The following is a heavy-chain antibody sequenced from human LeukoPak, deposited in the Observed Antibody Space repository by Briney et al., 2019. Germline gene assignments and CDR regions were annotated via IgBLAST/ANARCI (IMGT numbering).Heavy chain of an antibody. CDR1: GFTFSSYW. Sequence: GGSLRLSCAASGFTFSSYWMSWVRQAPGKGLEWVANIKQDGSEKYYVDSVKGRFTISRDNAKNSLYLQMNSLRAEDTAVYYCARVGAVRLRQVFDYWGQGTLVTVPS. CDR3: ARVGAVRLRQVFDY. D-gene: IGHD4-17*01. CDR2: IKQDGSEK. J-gene: IGHJ4*02. V-gene: IGHV3-7*01.